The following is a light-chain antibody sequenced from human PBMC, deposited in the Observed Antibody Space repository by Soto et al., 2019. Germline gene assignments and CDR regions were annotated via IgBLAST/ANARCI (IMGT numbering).Light chain of an antibody. V-gene: IGKV3-20*01. J-gene: IGKJ3*01. CDR2: GAS. Sequence: EIVLTQSPGTLSLSPGERATLACRASQSVSNSYLAWYQQKPGQAPRLLIYGASSRPTGIPDRFSGSGSGTAFPLTIRRLEPEDFAVYYCQPYGISRRFSFGPGTKVDI. CDR1: QSVSNSY. CDR3: QPYGISRRFS.